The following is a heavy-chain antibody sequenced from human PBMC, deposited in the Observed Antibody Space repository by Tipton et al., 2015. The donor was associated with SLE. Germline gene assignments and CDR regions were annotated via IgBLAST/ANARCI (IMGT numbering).Heavy chain of an antibody. V-gene: IGHV4-39*01. CDR3: ARLPEKAVGYSCGMDV. J-gene: IGHJ6*02. CDR1: GGSISSNSYY. Sequence: TLSLTCSVSGGSISSNSYYWGWIRQPPGKGLEWIGRIFYTGTAYYNPSLKGRVTMFVDTSKNQFSLNLNFVTAADTAVYYCARLPEKAVGYSCGMDVWGQGTTVTVSS. CDR2: IFYTGTA. D-gene: IGHD4-23*01.